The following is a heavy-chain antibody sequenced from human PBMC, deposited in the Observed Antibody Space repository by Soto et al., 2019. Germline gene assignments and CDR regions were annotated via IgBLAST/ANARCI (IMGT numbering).Heavy chain of an antibody. D-gene: IGHD6-25*01. CDR3: ARHEQRISPCSNYYGMDV. J-gene: IGHJ6*02. CDR1: GHSSTSYW. V-gene: IGHV5-51*01. CDR2: IYPGYSDT. Sequence: GESLKISWKASGHSSTSYWLGWVRQMPGKGPEWMGIIYPGYSDTRYSPSFQGQVTISVDKSISTAYLQWSSLKASDTAMYYCARHEQRISPCSNYYGMDVWGQGTTVTVSS.